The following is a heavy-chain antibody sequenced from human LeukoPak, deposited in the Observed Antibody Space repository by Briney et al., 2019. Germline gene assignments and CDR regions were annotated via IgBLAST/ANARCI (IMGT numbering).Heavy chain of an antibody. V-gene: IGHV4-34*01. CDR2: INHSGST. J-gene: IGHJ5*01. D-gene: IGHD3-10*01. CDR3: ARYGSGSYNNWFDS. Sequence: SETLSLTCAVYGGSFSGYYWSWIRQPPGKGLEWIGEINHSGSTNYNPSLKSRVTISVDTSKNQFSLKLSSVTAADTAVYYCARYGSGSYNNWFDSWGQGTLVTVSS. CDR1: GGSFSGYY.